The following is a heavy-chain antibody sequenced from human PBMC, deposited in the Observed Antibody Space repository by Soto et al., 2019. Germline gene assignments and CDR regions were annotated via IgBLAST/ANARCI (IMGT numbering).Heavy chain of an antibody. Sequence: SETLSLTCTVSGGSISSYYWSWIRQPPGKGLEWIGYIYYSGSTNYNPSLESRVTISVDTSKNQFSLKLSSVTAADTAVYYCARDKGILTGYRSGGGMDVWGQGTTVTVSS. V-gene: IGHV4-59*01. CDR2: IYYSGST. D-gene: IGHD3-9*01. CDR1: GGSISSYY. J-gene: IGHJ6*02. CDR3: ARDKGILTGYRSGGGMDV.